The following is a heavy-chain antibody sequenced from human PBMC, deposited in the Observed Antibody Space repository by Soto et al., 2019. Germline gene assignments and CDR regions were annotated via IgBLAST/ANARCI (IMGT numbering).Heavy chain of an antibody. J-gene: IGHJ6*02. Sequence: PGESLKISCTVSGYTFTSYWIGWVRQMPGKGLEWMGIIDPGVSDTRYTPSFQGQVTISADKSISTAYLQWSSLKASDTAMYYCARTSRNYYYGMDVWGQGTTVTVSS. CDR2: IDPGVSDT. V-gene: IGHV5-51*01. CDR1: GYTFTSYW. CDR3: ARTSRNYYYGMDV.